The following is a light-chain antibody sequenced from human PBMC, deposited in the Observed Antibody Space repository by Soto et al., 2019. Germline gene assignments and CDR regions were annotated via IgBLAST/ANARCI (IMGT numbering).Light chain of an antibody. CDR3: SSYAGGRTYL. CDR1: ADDVGGYNY. CDR2: EVS. Sequence: QSVLTQPASVSGSPGQSITISCTGSADDVGGYNYVSWYQQHPGKAPKLLIYEVSNRPSGVSNRFSGSKSGNTASLTISGLQAEDEADYYCSSYAGGRTYLFGTGTKVTVL. V-gene: IGLV2-14*01. J-gene: IGLJ1*01.